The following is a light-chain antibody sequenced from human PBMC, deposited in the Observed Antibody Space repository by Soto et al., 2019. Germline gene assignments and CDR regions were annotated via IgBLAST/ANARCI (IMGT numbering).Light chain of an antibody. J-gene: IGKJ2*01. Sequence: IQMTQSPSSLSASVGDTVTITCRASQTISFYLNWYQQKPGRTPNLLIYATSSLQSGVPSRFDGSGSGTEFTLTISSLQPDDFAAYYCQQRFSTHHNFGQGTKLELK. CDR3: QQRFSTHHN. V-gene: IGKV1-39*01. CDR2: ATS. CDR1: QTISFY.